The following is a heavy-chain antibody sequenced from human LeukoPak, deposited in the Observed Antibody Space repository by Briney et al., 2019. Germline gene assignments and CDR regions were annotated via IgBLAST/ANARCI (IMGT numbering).Heavy chain of an antibody. J-gene: IGHJ3*02. CDR2: ISYDGSNK. D-gene: IGHD4-17*01. Sequence: GGSLRLSCAASGFTFSSYSMNWVRQAPGKGLEWVAVISYDGSNKYYVDSVKGQFTISRDNSKNTLFPQMNSLRPEDTSAYYCAKDRTYDYGTYDAFDIWGPGTMVSVSS. CDR3: AKDRTYDYGTYDAFDI. V-gene: IGHV3-30*18. CDR1: GFTFSSYS.